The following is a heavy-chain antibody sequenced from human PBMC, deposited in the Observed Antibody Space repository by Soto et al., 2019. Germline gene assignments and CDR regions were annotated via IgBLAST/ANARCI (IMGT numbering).Heavy chain of an antibody. CDR2: IYSGGST. J-gene: IGHJ4*02. Sequence: GGSLRLSCAASGFTVSSNYMSWVRQAPGKGLEWVSVIYSGGSTYYADSVKGRFTISRHNSKNTLYLQMNSLRAEDTAVYYCAREFCNGGTCQLFFDYWGQGTLVTVSS. D-gene: IGHD2-15*01. V-gene: IGHV3-53*04. CDR1: GFTVSSNY. CDR3: AREFCNGGTCQLFFDY.